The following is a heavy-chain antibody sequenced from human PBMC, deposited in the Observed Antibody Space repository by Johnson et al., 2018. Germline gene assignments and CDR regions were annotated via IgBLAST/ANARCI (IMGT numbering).Heavy chain of an antibody. CDR2: IYPGDYDT. CDR1: GYRFTXYW. J-gene: IGHJ3*02. V-gene: IGHV5-51*03. Sequence: KQPGESLKISCKXSGYRFTXYWIGWVRQMPGKGLEWMGIIYPGDYDTRYSPSFQGQVTISADKSLSTAYLQCSSLKAPDTARYYCVGRGGRGIRDAFEIGGQGTSVTVSS. CDR3: VGRGGRGIRDAFEI. D-gene: IGHD1-26*01.